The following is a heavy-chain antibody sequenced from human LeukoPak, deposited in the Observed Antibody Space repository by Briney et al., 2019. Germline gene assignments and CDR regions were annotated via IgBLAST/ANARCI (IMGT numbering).Heavy chain of an antibody. CDR2: ISGSGGST. V-gene: IGHV3-23*01. Sequence: GGSLRLSCAASGFTFSSYAMNWVRQAPGKGLEWVSAISGSGGSTYYADSVKGRFTISRDNSKNTLYLQMNSLRAEDTAVYYCAKLLWFGELLFDYWGQGSLVTVSS. D-gene: IGHD3-10*01. J-gene: IGHJ4*02. CDR3: AKLLWFGELLFDY. CDR1: GFTFSSYA.